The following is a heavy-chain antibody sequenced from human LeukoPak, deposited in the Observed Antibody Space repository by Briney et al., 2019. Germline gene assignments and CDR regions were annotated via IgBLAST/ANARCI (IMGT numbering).Heavy chain of an antibody. CDR1: GITFSNYA. Sequence: GGSLRPSCVASGITFSNYAGSWVRQAPEKGLDWVSVISGSAHKIRYADSVKGRFTISRDNSENIVYLQMNNLRVEDTAVYYCAGRPTGYSSGYIHWGQGTLVTVSS. D-gene: IGHD5-18*01. J-gene: IGHJ4*02. CDR3: AGRPTGYSSGYIH. V-gene: IGHV3-23*01. CDR2: ISGSAHKI.